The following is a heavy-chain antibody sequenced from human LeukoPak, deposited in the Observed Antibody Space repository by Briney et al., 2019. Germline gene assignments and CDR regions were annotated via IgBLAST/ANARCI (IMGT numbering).Heavy chain of an antibody. Sequence: PGGSLRLSCAASGFTFSDYYMSWIRQAPGKGLEWVSYISSSGSTIYYADSVKGRFTISRDNAKNSLYLQMDSLRAADTAVYSCARARTGYYASSMVYFDYWGQGTLVTVSS. J-gene: IGHJ4*02. CDR2: ISSSGSTI. CDR1: GFTFSDYY. V-gene: IGHV3-11*01. CDR3: ARARTGYYASSMVYFDY. D-gene: IGHD3/OR15-3a*01.